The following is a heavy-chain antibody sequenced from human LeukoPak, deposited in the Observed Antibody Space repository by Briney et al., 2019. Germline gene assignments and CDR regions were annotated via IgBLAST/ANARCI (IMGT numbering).Heavy chain of an antibody. D-gene: IGHD3-10*01. CDR1: GFSLSASGVG. V-gene: IGHV2-5*02. CDR2: IYWDDNK. Sequence: SGPTLVKPTQTLTLTCTFSGFSLSASGVGVGWIRQPPGKALEWLALIYWDDNKRYSPSLKSRLTITKDTSKNQVVLTMTNMDLVDTATYYCARYYYDSGSYTFDYWGQGTLVTVSS. CDR3: ARYYYDSGSYTFDY. J-gene: IGHJ4*02.